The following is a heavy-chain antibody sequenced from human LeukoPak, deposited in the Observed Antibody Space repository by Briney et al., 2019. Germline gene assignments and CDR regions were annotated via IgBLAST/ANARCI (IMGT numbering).Heavy chain of an antibody. J-gene: IGHJ4*02. V-gene: IGHV3-23*01. Sequence: GGSLRLSCAASGFTFSSYAMSWVRQAPGKGLEWVSAISGSGGSTYYADSVKGRFTISRDNSKNTLYLQMNSLRSEDTAVYYCARDPHGSAMVRGVIIPYFDYWGQGTLVTVSS. CDR2: ISGSGGST. D-gene: IGHD3-10*01. CDR3: ARDPHGSAMVRGVIIPYFDY. CDR1: GFTFSSYA.